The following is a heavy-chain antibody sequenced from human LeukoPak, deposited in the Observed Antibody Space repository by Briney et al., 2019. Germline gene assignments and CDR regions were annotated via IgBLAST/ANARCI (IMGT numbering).Heavy chain of an antibody. Sequence: PGGSLRLSCAASGFTFSSHWMSWVRQAPGKGLEWVVNIKQDGSEKYYVDSVKGRFTISRDNAKNSLYLQMNSLRAEDTAVYYCARDRELRYFDWFLDYWGQGTLVTVSS. V-gene: IGHV3-7*03. CDR3: ARDRELRYFDWFLDY. CDR2: IKQDGSEK. CDR1: GFTFSSHW. D-gene: IGHD3-9*01. J-gene: IGHJ4*02.